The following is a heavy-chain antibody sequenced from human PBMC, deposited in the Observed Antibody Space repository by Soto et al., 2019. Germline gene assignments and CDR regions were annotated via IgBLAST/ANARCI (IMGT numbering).Heavy chain of an antibody. J-gene: IGHJ4*02. CDR3: VRESEDLTSNFDY. CDR2: ISSTTNYI. V-gene: IGHV3-21*06. Sequence: PGGSLSLSCAASGFTFTRYSMNWVRQAPGKGLEWVSSISSTTNYIYYGDSMKGRFTISRDNAKNSLYLEMNSLRAEDTAVYYCVRESEDLTSNFDYWGQGTLVTVSS. CDR1: GFTFTRYS.